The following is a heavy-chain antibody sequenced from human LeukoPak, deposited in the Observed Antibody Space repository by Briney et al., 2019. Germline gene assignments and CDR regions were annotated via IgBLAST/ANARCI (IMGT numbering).Heavy chain of an antibody. V-gene: IGHV3-66*01. CDR2: IYSGGST. CDR1: GFTVSSNY. Sequence: GGSLRLSCAASGFTVSSNYMSWVRQAPGKGLEWVSVIYSGGSTYYADSVKGRFTISRDNSKNTLYLQMNSLRAEDTAVYYCASGNCSGGSCYWSDYWGQGTLVTVSS. CDR3: ASGNCSGGSCYWSDY. J-gene: IGHJ4*02. D-gene: IGHD2-15*01.